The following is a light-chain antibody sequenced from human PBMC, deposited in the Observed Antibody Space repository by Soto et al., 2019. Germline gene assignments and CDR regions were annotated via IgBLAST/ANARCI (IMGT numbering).Light chain of an antibody. CDR3: QQYYSTPPT. Sequence: DIVMTQSPDSLAVSLGERATINCKSSQSVLYSSNNMNYLAWYQQKPGQSPRLLIYWASTRESGVPDRFSGSGSGTDFTLTISSLQAEDVAVYYCQQYYSTPPTFGQGTKLEIK. CDR1: QSVLYSSNNMNY. V-gene: IGKV4-1*01. J-gene: IGKJ2*01. CDR2: WAS.